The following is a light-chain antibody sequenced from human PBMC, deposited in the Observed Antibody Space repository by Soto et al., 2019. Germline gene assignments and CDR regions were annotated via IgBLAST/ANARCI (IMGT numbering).Light chain of an antibody. Sequence: EIVMTQSPATLSVSPGERATLSCRASQSVSSNLAWYQQKPGQAPRLLIYGASTRATGIPARFSVSGSGTQFTLTFFPLLSSYFPVYYCQQYNHWFHIFGQGTKVDI. J-gene: IGKJ2*01. CDR2: GAS. CDR3: QQYNHWFHI. V-gene: IGKV3-15*01. CDR1: QSVSSN.